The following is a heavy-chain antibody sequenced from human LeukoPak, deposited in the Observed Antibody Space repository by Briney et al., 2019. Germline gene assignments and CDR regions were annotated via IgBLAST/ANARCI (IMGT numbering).Heavy chain of an antibody. CDR1: GFTFSSYE. V-gene: IGHV3-48*03. D-gene: IGHD3-3*01. J-gene: IGHJ4*02. CDR3: ARDFDLWGFDY. CDR2: ISSSGSTI. Sequence: GGSLRLSCAASGFTFSSYEMNWVRQAPGKGLEWVSYISSSGSTIYYADSVKGRFTISRDNAKNSLYLQMNSLRAEDTAVYYCARDFDLWGFDYWGQGTLVTVSS.